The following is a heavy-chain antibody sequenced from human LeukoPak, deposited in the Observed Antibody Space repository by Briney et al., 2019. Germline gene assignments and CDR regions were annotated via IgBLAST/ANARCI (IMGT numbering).Heavy chain of an antibody. D-gene: IGHD2-2*01. CDR1: GGTFSSYA. J-gene: IGHJ3*02. V-gene: IGHV1-69*05. CDR3: ARALEGYCGSTSCYLGSPVAFDI. CDR2: ISPIFSTA. Sequence: SVRLSCTASGGTFSSYAISWVRQAPGQGLEWMGGISPIFSTANYAQTVQGRVTITTDESTRTAYMALSSLRSEDTAVYYCARALEGYCGSTSCYLGSPVAFDIWGQGTMVTVSA.